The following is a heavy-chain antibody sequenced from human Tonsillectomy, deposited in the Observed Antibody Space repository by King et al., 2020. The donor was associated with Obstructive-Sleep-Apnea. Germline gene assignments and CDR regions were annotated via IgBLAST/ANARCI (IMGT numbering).Heavy chain of an antibody. J-gene: IGHJ6*02. CDR1: GGSISSSNW. CDR2: IYHSGST. D-gene: IGHD4-17*01. Sequence: QLQESCPGLVKPSGTLSLTCAVSGGSISSSNWWSWVLQPPGKGREWIGEIYHSGSTNYNPSLKSRVTISVDTSKNQFSLKRSSVTAADTAVYYCARGWGDYEPFYYYYGMDVWGQGTTVTVSS. CDR3: ARGWGDYEPFYYYYGMDV. V-gene: IGHV4-4*02.